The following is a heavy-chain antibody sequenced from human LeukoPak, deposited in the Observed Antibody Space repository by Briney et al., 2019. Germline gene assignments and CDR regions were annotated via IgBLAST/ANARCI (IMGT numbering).Heavy chain of an antibody. Sequence: ERSLRLSCAASGFTFSSYGMHWVRQAPGKGLEWVAVIWYDGSNKYYADSVKGRFTISRDNSKNTLYLQMNGLRAEDTAVYYCARSTVTFDYWGQGTLVTVSS. V-gene: IGHV3-33*01. J-gene: IGHJ4*02. CDR1: GFTFSSYG. D-gene: IGHD4-11*01. CDR3: ARSTVTFDY. CDR2: IWYDGSNK.